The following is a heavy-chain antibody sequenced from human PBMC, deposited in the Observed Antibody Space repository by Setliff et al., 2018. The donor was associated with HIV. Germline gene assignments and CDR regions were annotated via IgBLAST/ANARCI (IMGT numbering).Heavy chain of an antibody. Sequence: PSETLSLTCIVSGGSISSYYWSWIRQPPGKELEWIGDIYTNGSTDYNPSLKSRVTISVDTSKKRFSLRLSSVTAADTAVYYCASNSGYYYDSSGYYPFDVWGQGTMVTVSS. CDR3: ASNSGYYYDSSGYYPFDV. D-gene: IGHD3-22*01. CDR1: GGSISSYY. CDR2: IYTNGST. V-gene: IGHV4-4*09. J-gene: IGHJ3*01.